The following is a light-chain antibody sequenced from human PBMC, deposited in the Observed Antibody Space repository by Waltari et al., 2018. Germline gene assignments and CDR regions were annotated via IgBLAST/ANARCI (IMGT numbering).Light chain of an antibody. CDR1: ESVASN. CDR2: HAS. CDR3: QQYNNWPPST. V-gene: IGKV3-15*01. Sequence: EIVLTQSTATLSLSPGERATLSCRASESVASNLAWYQQRPGQAPRLLIFHASTRATGIPAKFSGSGSGTEFTLTISSLQSEDFAVYYCQQYNNWPPSTFGQGTKVEIK. J-gene: IGKJ1*01.